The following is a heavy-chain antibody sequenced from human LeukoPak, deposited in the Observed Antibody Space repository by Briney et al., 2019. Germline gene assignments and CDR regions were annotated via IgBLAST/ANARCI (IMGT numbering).Heavy chain of an antibody. Sequence: GGSLRLSCAASGFTFSSYNMNWVRQAPGKGLEWVSSISSSSSYIYYADSVKGRFTISRDNAKNSLYLQMNSLRAEDTAVYYCARDYYGSGLKGDAFDIWGQGTMVTVSS. CDR3: ARDYYGSGLKGDAFDI. CDR2: ISSSSSYI. CDR1: GFTFSSYN. J-gene: IGHJ3*02. D-gene: IGHD3-10*01. V-gene: IGHV3-21*04.